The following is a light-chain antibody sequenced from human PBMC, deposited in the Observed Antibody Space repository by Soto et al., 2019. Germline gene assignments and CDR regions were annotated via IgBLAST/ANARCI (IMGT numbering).Light chain of an antibody. Sequence: EIVMTQSPATLSVSPGERATLSCRASQSVRSNLAWYQQKPGEAPRLLIYGASNRATGIPARFSGSVSGTEFTLTISSLQSEDCAVYYCQQYNNWPQTFGQGTKVEIK. V-gene: IGKV3-15*01. CDR1: QSVRSN. CDR2: GAS. J-gene: IGKJ1*01. CDR3: QQYNNWPQT.